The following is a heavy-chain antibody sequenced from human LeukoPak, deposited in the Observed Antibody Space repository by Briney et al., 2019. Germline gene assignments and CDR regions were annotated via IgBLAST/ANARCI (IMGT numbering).Heavy chain of an antibody. J-gene: IGHJ4*02. V-gene: IGHV3-30*02. Sequence: PGGSLRLSCVGSGFIFSSYGMHWVRQAPGKGLEWVAFIRYDGSNKYYADSVKGRFTISRDNSKNTLYLQMNSLRAEDTAVYYCAKDPTVRGVINSPLDYWGQGTLVTVSS. CDR3: AKDPTVRGVINSPLDY. CDR1: GFIFSSYG. D-gene: IGHD3-10*01. CDR2: IRYDGSNK.